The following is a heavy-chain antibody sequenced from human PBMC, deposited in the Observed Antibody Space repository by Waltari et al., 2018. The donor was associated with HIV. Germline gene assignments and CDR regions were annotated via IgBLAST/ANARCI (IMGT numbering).Heavy chain of an antibody. V-gene: IGHV4-59*08. CDR3: ARHSGSMGGAVDV. CDR1: GGSVTNYY. D-gene: IGHD3-10*01. J-gene: IGHJ3*01. Sequence: QLQLQESGPGLAKPSETLSLTCTVSGGSVTNYYWSWIRQPPGKGLEWIGYLYHSGSTNYNPSLKSRVTTSVDTSKNRFSLNLTSVTAADTAVYYCARHSGSMGGAVDVWGQGTMVTVSS. CDR2: LYHSGST.